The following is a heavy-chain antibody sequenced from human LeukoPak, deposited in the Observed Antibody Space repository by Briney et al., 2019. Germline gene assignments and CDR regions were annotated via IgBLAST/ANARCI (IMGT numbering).Heavy chain of an antibody. CDR3: ARGGMVRGEIDY. CDR1: GGSISTYY. Sequence: SETLSLTCTVSGGSISTYYWSWIRQPPGKGLEWIGYIYYSGSTNYNPSLKSRVTISVDTSKNQFSLKLSSVTAADTAVYYCARGGMVRGEIDYWGQGTLVTASS. J-gene: IGHJ4*02. V-gene: IGHV4-59*12. CDR2: IYYSGST. D-gene: IGHD3-10*01.